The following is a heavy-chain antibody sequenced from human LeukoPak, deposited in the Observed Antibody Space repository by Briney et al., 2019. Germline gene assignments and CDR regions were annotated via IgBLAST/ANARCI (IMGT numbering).Heavy chain of an antibody. D-gene: IGHD2-8*01. CDR1: GFTFSSYG. J-gene: IGHJ5*02. V-gene: IGHV3-30*02. CDR2: IQGDGTNK. Sequence: PGGSLRVSSAASGFTFSSYGMHWVRQGPGKGLEWVAFIQGDGTNKYYADSVKGRFTISRDNSKNTLYLRMHSLRTEDTAVYYCAKVYVVRMVFEPWGQGTLVTVSS. CDR3: AKVYVVRMVFEP.